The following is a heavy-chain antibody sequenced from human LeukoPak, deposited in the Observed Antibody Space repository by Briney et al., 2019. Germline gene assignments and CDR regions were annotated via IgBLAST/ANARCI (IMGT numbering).Heavy chain of an antibody. D-gene: IGHD6-19*01. CDR1: GGSISSSNW. CDR2: IYHSGST. CDR3: ARDRTGYSSGWYIGGYYYGMDV. Sequence: PSETLSLTCAVSGGSISSSNWWSWVRRPPGKGLEWIGEIYHSGSTNYNPSLKSRVTISVDKSKNQFSLKLSSVTAADTAVYYCARDRTGYSSGWYIGGYYYGMDVWGKGTTVTVSS. J-gene: IGHJ6*04. V-gene: IGHV4-4*02.